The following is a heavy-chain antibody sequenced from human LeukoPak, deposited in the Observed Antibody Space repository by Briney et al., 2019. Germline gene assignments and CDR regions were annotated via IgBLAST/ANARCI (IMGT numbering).Heavy chain of an antibody. V-gene: IGHV3-21*01. Sequence: PVGSLRLSCAASGFTFSSYWMHWVRQAPGTGLVWVSSISSRSSYIYYAASVKGRFTISRDNAKNSLYLQMNSLRAEDTAVYYCAREPRDYYDRSGYYYGPADDYWGQGTLVTVSS. CDR1: GFTFSSYW. CDR2: ISSRSSYI. CDR3: AREPRDYYDRSGYYYGPADDY. J-gene: IGHJ4*02. D-gene: IGHD3-22*01.